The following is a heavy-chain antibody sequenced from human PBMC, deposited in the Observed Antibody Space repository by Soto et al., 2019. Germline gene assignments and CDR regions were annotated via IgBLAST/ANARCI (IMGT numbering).Heavy chain of an antibody. CDR2: IMPIFAKA. D-gene: IGHD3-10*01. V-gene: IGHV1-69*01. Sequence: QVRLVQSGAEVKKPGSSLKISCQTSGGTFSSYTINWVRQAPGQGLEWMGGIMPIFAKANYAQKFQGRVTITADESTNTAYMELNSLTFEDTAVYYCARDRAAGNHDYWGQGTLVTVSS. CDR3: ARDRAAGNHDY. J-gene: IGHJ4*02. CDR1: GGTFSSYT.